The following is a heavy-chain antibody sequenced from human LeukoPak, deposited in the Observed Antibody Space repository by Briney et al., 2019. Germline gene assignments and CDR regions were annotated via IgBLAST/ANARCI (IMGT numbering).Heavy chain of an antibody. CDR3: AKRSGYTTGWFFDF. Sequence: GGFLRLSCAASGFSFSSYATSWVRQAPGKGLEWGSSISGSGDNTYYAESVKGRFTISRDNSKNTLFLQMNSLRAEDTAVFYCAKRSGYTTGWFFDFWGQGTLVTVSS. CDR2: ISGSGDNT. V-gene: IGHV3-23*01. CDR1: GFSFSSYA. D-gene: IGHD6-19*01. J-gene: IGHJ4*02.